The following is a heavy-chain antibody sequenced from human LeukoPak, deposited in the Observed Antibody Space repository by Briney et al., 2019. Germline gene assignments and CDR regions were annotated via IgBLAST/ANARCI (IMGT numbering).Heavy chain of an antibody. J-gene: IGHJ4*02. CDR2: ISSSSSYI. CDR3: ARRQPLGCSGTSCYAGPVDY. D-gene: IGHD2-2*01. CDR1: GFTFSSYS. Sequence: GGSLRLSCAASGFTFSSYSMNWVRQAPGKGLEWVSSISSSSSYIYYADSVKGRFTISRDNAKNSLYLQMNSLRAEDTAVYYCARRQPLGCSGTSCYAGPVDYWGQGTLVTVSS. V-gene: IGHV3-21*01.